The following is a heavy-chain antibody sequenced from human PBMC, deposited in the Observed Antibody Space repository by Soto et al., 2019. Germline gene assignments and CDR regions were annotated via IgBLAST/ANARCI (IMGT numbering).Heavy chain of an antibody. D-gene: IGHD3-22*01. CDR2: INPYGGAA. CDR3: ARDQSHSSAYWWLDY. Sequence: QVQLVQSGAEVKKPGASVKVSCKASGYTFTSTWMHWVRQAPGQGLEWMGIINPYGGAATYAEKFEGRVTRTRDTSTATDYMELSSLRSEDTARYYCARDQSHSSAYWWLDYWGQGTQVTVSS. J-gene: IGHJ4*02. CDR1: GYTFTSTW. V-gene: IGHV1-46*01.